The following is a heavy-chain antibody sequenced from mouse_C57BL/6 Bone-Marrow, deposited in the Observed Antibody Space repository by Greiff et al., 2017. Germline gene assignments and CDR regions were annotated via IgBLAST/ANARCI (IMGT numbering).Heavy chain of an antibody. J-gene: IGHJ3*01. CDR3: TPGTWSWFAY. V-gene: IGHV1-15*01. CDR2: IDPETGGT. D-gene: IGHD4-1*01. CDR1: GYTFTDYE. Sequence: VQLQQSGAELVRPGASVTLSCKASGYTFTDYEMHWVTQTPVHGLEWIGAIDPETGGTAYNQKFKGKAILTADKSSSTAYMELRSLTSEDSAVYYCTPGTWSWFAYWGQGTLVTVSA.